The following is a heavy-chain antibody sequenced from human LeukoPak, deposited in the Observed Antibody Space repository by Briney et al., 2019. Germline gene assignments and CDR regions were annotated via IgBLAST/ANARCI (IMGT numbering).Heavy chain of an antibody. CDR2: INPSGGST. D-gene: IGHD4-11*01. CDR1: GYTFTSYY. J-gene: IGHJ6*02. CDR3: ARDLLTVTTDYYYYGMDV. Sequence: ASVKVSCKASGYTFTSYYMHWVRQAPGQGLEWMGIINPSGGSTSYAQKFQGRVTMTRDTSTSTVYMELSSLRSEDTAVYCCARDLLTVTTDYYYYGMDVWGQGTTVTVSS. V-gene: IGHV1-46*01.